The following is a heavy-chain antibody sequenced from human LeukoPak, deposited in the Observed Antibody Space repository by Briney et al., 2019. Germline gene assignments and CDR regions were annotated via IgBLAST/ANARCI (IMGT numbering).Heavy chain of an antibody. J-gene: IGHJ4*02. Sequence: SETLSLTCTVSGYSISSGYYWGWIRQPPGKGLEWIGSIYHSGSTYYNPSLKSRVTISVDTSKNQFSLKLSSVTAADTAVYYCARDPGRAKFLEWSWGYWGQGTLVTVSS. CDR1: GYSISSGYY. CDR2: IYHSGST. V-gene: IGHV4-38-2*02. CDR3: ARDPGRAKFLEWSWGY. D-gene: IGHD3-3*01.